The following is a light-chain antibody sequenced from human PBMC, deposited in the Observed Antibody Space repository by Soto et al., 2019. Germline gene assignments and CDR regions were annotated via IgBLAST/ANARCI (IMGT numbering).Light chain of an antibody. CDR3: QQYNNWPLT. CDR1: QSVSSN. V-gene: IGKV3D-15*01. J-gene: IGKJ5*01. Sequence: EIVITQSPATPSVSPGERATLFWRSSQSVSSNLTSHQPRPGQAPRLLIDGPSSRATGVPARFSDAGSGTEFTLTITTLQSEDFAVYWSQQYNNWPLTFGPGTRLEIK. CDR2: GPS.